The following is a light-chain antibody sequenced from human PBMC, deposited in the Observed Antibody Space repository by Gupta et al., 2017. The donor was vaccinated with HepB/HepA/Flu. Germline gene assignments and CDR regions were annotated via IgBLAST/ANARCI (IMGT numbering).Light chain of an antibody. V-gene: IGKV3-15*01. Sequence: EIAITQSPATLSVSPGERAILSCRASQSLISNLAWYQQKPGQTPRLLIHGAFARASGIPARFSGSGSGTEFTLTIRSPQYEESAVYYCQQHNAWITFGGGTKVEIK. CDR1: QSLISN. J-gene: IGKJ4*01. CDR3: QQHNAWIT. CDR2: GAF.